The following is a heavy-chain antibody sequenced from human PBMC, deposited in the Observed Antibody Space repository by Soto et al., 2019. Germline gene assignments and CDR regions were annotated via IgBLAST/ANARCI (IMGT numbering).Heavy chain of an antibody. CDR3: AKDRGCSSTSCYHYFDY. V-gene: IGHV3-43*02. J-gene: IGHJ4*02. Sequence: GGSLRLSCAASGFTFDDYAMHWVRQAPGKGLEWVSLISGDGGSTYYADSVKGQFTISRDNSKNSLYLQMNSLRTEDTALYYCAKDRGCSSTSCYHYFDYWGQGTLVTVSS. CDR1: GFTFDDYA. CDR2: ISGDGGST. D-gene: IGHD2-2*01.